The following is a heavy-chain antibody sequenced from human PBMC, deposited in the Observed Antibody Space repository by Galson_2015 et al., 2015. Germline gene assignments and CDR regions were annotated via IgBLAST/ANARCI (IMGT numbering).Heavy chain of an antibody. CDR2: INPSGGNT. J-gene: IGHJ6*02. V-gene: IGHV1-46*01. Sequence: GLEWMGAINPSGGNTIYAQKFQGRVTMTRDTSTSVVYMELSSQTSEDAAVYYCATRRPCSGGTCYGLDVWGQGTTVTVSS. D-gene: IGHD2-15*01. CDR3: ATRRPCSGGTCYGLDV.